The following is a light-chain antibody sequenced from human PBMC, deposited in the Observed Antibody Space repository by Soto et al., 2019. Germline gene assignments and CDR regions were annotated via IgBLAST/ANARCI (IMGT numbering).Light chain of an antibody. Sequence: DVAMTQSPLSLPVTLGQPASISCRSSQSLVHSDGNTYLSWFQQRPGQSPRRLIYKVSNRASGVPDRFSGSGSGTDFTLKISRVEAEDVGVYYCMQGTHWPRTFGQGTKVEVK. J-gene: IGKJ1*01. CDR2: KVS. V-gene: IGKV2-30*02. CDR1: QSLVHSDGNTY. CDR3: MQGTHWPRT.